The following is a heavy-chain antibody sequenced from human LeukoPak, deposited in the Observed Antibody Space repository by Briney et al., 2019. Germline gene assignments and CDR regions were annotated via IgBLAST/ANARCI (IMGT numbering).Heavy chain of an antibody. Sequence: GGSLRLSCAASGFTFSSYWMSWVRQAPGKGLERVANIKQDGSEKYYVDSVKGRFTISRDNAKNSLYLQMNSLRAEDTAVYYCAREGRYSGYDYDYFDYWGQGTLVTVSS. V-gene: IGHV3-7*01. CDR1: GFTFSSYW. CDR2: IKQDGSEK. D-gene: IGHD5-12*01. J-gene: IGHJ4*02. CDR3: AREGRYSGYDYDYFDY.